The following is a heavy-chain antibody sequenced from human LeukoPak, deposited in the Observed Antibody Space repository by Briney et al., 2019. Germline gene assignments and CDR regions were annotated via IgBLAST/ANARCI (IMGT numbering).Heavy chain of an antibody. J-gene: IGHJ6*02. D-gene: IGHD3-16*01. CDR2: IYPGDSDT. V-gene: IGHV5-51*01. CDR1: GYSFTSYW. CDR3: ARQAQNRRRLRLGELKDYYYGMDV. Sequence: GESLKISCKGSGYSFTSYWIGWVRQMPGKGLEWMGIIYPGDSDTRYSPSFQGQVTISADKSISTAYLQWSSLKASDTAMYYCARQAQNRRRLRLGELKDYYYGMDVWGQGTTVTVSS.